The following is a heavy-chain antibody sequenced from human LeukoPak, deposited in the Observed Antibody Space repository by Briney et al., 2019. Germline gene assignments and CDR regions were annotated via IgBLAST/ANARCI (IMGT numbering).Heavy chain of an antibody. J-gene: IGHJ4*02. D-gene: IGHD2-2*01. CDR1: GDSIRNANY. CDR2: MHHGGST. Sequence: PSETLSLTCGVSGDSIRNANYWGWIPQPPGQGLEWIAGMHHGGSTFYNPSLQSRVTISMYTSKNQFSLNLNYVTAADTAVYYCARVASSILGYASFDFWGQGTLVTVSS. CDR3: ARVASSILGYASFDF. V-gene: IGHV4-38-2*01.